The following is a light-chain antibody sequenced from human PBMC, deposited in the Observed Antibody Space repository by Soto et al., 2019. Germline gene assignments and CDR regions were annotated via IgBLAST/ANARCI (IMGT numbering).Light chain of an antibody. CDR1: QSVGSN. J-gene: IGKJ1*01. V-gene: IGKV3-15*01. Sequence: EIVMTQSPATLSVSPGERATLSCRASQSVGSNLAWYQQKPGQAPRLLIYGASTRATGSPARFSGSGSGTEFTLTVSSLQSEDCAIYICQQYNNWPPDRTFGQGTKVEIK. CDR2: GAS. CDR3: QQYNNWPPDRT.